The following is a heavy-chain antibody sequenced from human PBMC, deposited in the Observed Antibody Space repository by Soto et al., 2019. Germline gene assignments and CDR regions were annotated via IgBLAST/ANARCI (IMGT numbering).Heavy chain of an antibody. CDR2: ISNDGNRK. Sequence: GGSLRLSCGASEFTFSRSTLHGLRQAPGKGLEWVAIISNDGNRKYYADSVKGRFNISRDNSKSIVFLQMNNLRPDDSAIYYCVRGARLLFSSFDVWGQGTVVTVSS. CDR3: VRGARLLFSSFDV. J-gene: IGHJ3*01. V-gene: IGHV3-30-3*01. CDR1: EFTFSRST. D-gene: IGHD5-18*01.